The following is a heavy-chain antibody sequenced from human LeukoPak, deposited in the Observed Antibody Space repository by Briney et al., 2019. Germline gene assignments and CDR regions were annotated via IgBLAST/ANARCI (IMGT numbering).Heavy chain of an antibody. V-gene: IGHV3-74*01. D-gene: IGHD5-18*01. J-gene: IGHJ5*02. CDR2: INSDGSST. CDR1: GFTFSGYG. CDR3: ARGGTYSSGLPGS. Sequence: GGSLRLSCAASGFTFSGYGMHWVRQAPGKGLVWVSRINSDGSSTNYADSGKGRFTISRDNAKNTLYLQMNTLRAEDTAVYYCARGGTYSSGLPGSWGQGTLVTVSS.